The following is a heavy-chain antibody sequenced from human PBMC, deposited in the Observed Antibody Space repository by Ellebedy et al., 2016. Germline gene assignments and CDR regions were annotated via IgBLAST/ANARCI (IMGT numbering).Heavy chain of an antibody. J-gene: IGHJ6*02. Sequence: SQTLSPTCAISGDSVSSNSAAWNWIRQSPSRGLEWLGRTYYRSKWYYDYALSMRSRITINPDTSKNQFSLQLNSVTPEDTAVYYCARDYPPVRGDITIEARDYYYGMDVWGQGTTVTVSS. V-gene: IGHV6-1*01. CDR3: ARDYPPVRGDITIEARDYYYGMDV. CDR1: GDSVSSNSAA. D-gene: IGHD3-10*01. CDR2: TYYRSKWYY.